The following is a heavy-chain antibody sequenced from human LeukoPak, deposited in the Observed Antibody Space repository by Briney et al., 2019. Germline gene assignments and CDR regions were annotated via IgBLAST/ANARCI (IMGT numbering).Heavy chain of an antibody. CDR3: AKDVAPDSGWDLDY. CDR1: GLTFSTYS. Sequence: GGSLRLSCAVSGLTFSTYSMTWVRQGPGKGLEWVSSIYNSGAKIFYADSVKGRFTISRDTSKNMLYLQMNSLRVEDTAVYYCAKDVAPDSGWDLDYWGQGTLVTVSS. CDR2: IYNSGAKI. J-gene: IGHJ4*02. D-gene: IGHD6-19*01. V-gene: IGHV3-23*01.